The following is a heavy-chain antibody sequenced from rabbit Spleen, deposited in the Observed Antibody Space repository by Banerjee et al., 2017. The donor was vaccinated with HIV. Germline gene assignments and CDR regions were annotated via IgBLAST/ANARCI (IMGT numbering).Heavy chain of an antibody. CDR2: IELGSGAFT. Sequence: QSLEESGGDLVKPGASLTLTCITSGVSFSGNSYMCWVRQAPGKGLEWIACIELGSGAFTYFATWAKGRFTISKTSSTTVTLHMTRLTAADTATYFCARDTSSSFSTYGMDLWGQGTLVTVS. V-gene: IGHV1S40*01. J-gene: IGHJ6*01. CDR1: GVSFSGNSY. D-gene: IGHD1-1*01. CDR3: ARDTSSSFSTYGMDL.